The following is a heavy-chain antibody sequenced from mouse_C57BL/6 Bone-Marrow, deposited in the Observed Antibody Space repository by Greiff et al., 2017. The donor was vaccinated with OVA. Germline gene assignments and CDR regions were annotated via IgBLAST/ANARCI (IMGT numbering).Heavy chain of an antibody. J-gene: IGHJ4*01. CDR1: GFTFSSYA. V-gene: IGHV5-9-1*02. Sequence: EVQGVESGEGLVKPGGSLKLSCAASGFTFSSYAMSWVRQTPEKRLEWVAFISSGGDYIYYAVTVKGRFTISKDNARNTLYLQMGSLKSEDTAMYYCTSLLDAMDYWGQGTSVTVSS. CDR2: ISSGGDYI. D-gene: IGHD3-3*01. CDR3: TSLLDAMDY.